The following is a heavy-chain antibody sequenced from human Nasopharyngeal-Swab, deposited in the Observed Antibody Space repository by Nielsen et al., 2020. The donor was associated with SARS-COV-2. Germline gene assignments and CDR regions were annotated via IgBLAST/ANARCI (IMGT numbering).Heavy chain of an antibody. D-gene: IGHD3-10*01. CDR1: GFSLSTGGIC. J-gene: IGHJ6*03. V-gene: IGHV2-70*11. CDR3: AQTVPGTPRRGANYYYMDF. Sequence: SGPTLVKPTQTLTLTCTFSGFSLSTGGICLSWIRHPPGKALEWLARIDWDDDKYYSTSMKTKLTISKDTSKNQVVLTVTNMDPVDTATYYCAQTVPGTPRRGANYYYMDFWGKGTTVTVSS. CDR2: IDWDDDK.